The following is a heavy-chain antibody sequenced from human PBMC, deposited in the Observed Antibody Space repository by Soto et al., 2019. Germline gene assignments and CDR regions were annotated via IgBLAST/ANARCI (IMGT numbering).Heavy chain of an antibody. Sequence: GSLRLSCAASGFSFINYVMNWVRHTPVTGLEWVSAISATGGTTYYADSVKGRFTISRDSSKNTLYLQMNSLRADDTAVYYCARDSDYWGQGTLVTVSS. J-gene: IGHJ4*02. CDR2: ISATGGTT. V-gene: IGHV3-23*01. CDR3: ARDSDY. CDR1: GFSFINYV.